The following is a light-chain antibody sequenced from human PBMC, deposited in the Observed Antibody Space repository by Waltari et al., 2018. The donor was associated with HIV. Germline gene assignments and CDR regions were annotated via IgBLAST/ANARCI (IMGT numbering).Light chain of an antibody. CDR2: QVN. CDR3: SSFAGSNNLMV. V-gene: IGLV2-8*01. CDR1: SSAVGGYNS. J-gene: IGLJ2*01. Sequence: QSALTQPPSASGSPGQSVTISCTGTSSAVGGYNSVSWYQQHPGKAPKLMIYQVNKRPSGVPARFSGTKSGNRASLTVSGLQAEDEADYYCSSFAGSNNLMVFGGGTKLTVL.